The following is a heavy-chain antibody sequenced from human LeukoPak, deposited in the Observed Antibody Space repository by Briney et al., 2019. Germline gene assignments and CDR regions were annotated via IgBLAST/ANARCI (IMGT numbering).Heavy chain of an antibody. CDR3: ARVGVEGASCYDY. CDR1: GGTFSSYA. Sequence: SVKVSCKASGGTFSSYAISWVRQAPGQGLEWMGGIIPIFGTANYAQKFQGRVTITADESTSTAYMELSRLRSDDTAVYYCARVGVEGASCYDYWGQGTLVTVSS. D-gene: IGHD2-2*01. CDR2: IIPIFGTA. J-gene: IGHJ4*02. V-gene: IGHV1-69*13.